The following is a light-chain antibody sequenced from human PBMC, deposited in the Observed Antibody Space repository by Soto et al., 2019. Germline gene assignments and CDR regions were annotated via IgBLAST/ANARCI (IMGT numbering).Light chain of an antibody. J-gene: IGKJ1*01. V-gene: IGKV3-15*01. CDR2: DTS. CDR3: QQYGSTPWT. CDR1: QGIGDT. Sequence: VMSQSPAALSVSQGEGVTLSCRASQGIGDTLAWYQHKPGQTPRLLIYDTSTRATGVPARFSGSGSGTDFTLTISRLEPEDFAVYYCQQYGSTPWTFGQGTKV.